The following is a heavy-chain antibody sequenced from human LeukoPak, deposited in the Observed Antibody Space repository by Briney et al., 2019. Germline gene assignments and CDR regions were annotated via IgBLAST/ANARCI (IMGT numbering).Heavy chain of an antibody. CDR1: GGSISSGSYY. CDR3: ASSDIVATNLDQ. J-gene: IGHJ4*02. CDR2: IYPSGST. Sequence: SETLSLTCTVSGGSISSGSYYWSWIRQPAGKGLEWIGRIYPSGSTNYNPSLKSRVTISVDTSKNQFSLRLSSVTAADTAMYYCASSDIVATNLDQWGQGTLVIVSS. V-gene: IGHV4-61*02. D-gene: IGHD5-12*01.